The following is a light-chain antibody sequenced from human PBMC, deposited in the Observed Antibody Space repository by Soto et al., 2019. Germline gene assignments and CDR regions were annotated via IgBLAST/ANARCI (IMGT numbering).Light chain of an antibody. CDR1: SSNIGSNT. V-gene: IGLV1-44*01. CDR2: SNI. Sequence: QSVLTQPPSASGTPGQRLTISCSGSSSNIGSNTVTWYQQLPGTAPKLLIHSNIQRPSGVPDRFSGSKSGPSASLAISGLQSEDEGDYYCASWDDSLNGLVVFGGGTKLTVL. CDR3: ASWDDSLNGLVV. J-gene: IGLJ2*01.